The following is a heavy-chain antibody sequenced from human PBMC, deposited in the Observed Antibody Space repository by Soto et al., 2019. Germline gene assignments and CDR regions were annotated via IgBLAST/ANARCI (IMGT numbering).Heavy chain of an antibody. V-gene: IGHV1-69*06. J-gene: IGHJ3*01. CDR3: ARDTAELYYTEPIRAFDV. CDR1: GDTFNSHG. D-gene: IGHD2-21*01. CDR2: ILPVFGTT. Sequence: QEQLVQSGAEVKKPGSSVKVSCKASGDTFNSHGISWVRQAPGQGLEWLGTILPVFGTTNYPQKSRGKVTLSADKATTTAYMELNSLASEDTAVYYCARDTAELYYTEPIRAFDVWGQGTLITVS.